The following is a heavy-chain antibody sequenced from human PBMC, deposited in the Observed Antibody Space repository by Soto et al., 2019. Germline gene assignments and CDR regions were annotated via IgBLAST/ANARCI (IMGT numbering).Heavy chain of an antibody. CDR1: GFTFSNAW. J-gene: IGHJ6*02. CDR3: TTYEAYYYYGMDV. V-gene: IGHV3-15*07. Sequence: GGSLRLSCAASGFTFSNAWMNWVRQAPGKGLEWVGRIKSKTDGGTTDYAAPVKGRFTISRDDSKNTLYLQMNSLKTEDTAVYYCTTYEAYYYYGMDVWGQGTTVTVSS. D-gene: IGHD3-3*01. CDR2: IKSKTDGGTT.